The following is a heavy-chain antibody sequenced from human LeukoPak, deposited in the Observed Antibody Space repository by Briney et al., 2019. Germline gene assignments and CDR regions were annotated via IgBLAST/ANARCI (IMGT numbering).Heavy chain of an antibody. CDR1: GGSISSYY. Sequence: SETLSLTCTVSGGSISSYYWSWIRQPPGKGLEWIGYIYYSGSTNYNPSLKSRVTISVDTSKNRFSLKLSSVTAADTAVYYCARANIVGATLDYWGQGTLVTVSS. V-gene: IGHV4-59*01. CDR3: ARANIVGATLDY. J-gene: IGHJ4*02. CDR2: IYYSGST. D-gene: IGHD1-26*01.